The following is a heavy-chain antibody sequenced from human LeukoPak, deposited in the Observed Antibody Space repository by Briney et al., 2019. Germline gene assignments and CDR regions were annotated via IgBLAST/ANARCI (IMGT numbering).Heavy chain of an antibody. D-gene: IGHD3-3*02. J-gene: IGHJ4*02. CDR2: IYHSGST. CDR3: ARADHFGSGYFDY. Sequence: SETLSLTCAVSGYSISSGYYWGWIRQPPGKGLEWNGSIYHSGSTYYNPSLKSRVTISVDTSKNQFSLKLSSVTAADTAVYYCARADHFGSGYFDYWGQGTLVTVSS. V-gene: IGHV4-38-2*01. CDR1: GYSISSGYY.